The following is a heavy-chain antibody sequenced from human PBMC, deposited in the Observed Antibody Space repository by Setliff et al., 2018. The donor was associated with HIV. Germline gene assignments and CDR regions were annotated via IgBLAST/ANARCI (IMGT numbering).Heavy chain of an antibody. CDR1: GASISSGSYY. CDR2: IYYSGST. Sequence: KPSETLSLTCTVSGASISSGSYYWNWVRQRPGKGLEWIGYIYYSGSTYYNPSLKGRATISGDTSKNQVSLKLNSVTAADTAIYYCAGAPGQAVELSFDFWGQGTLVTVSS. V-gene: IGHV4-31*03. D-gene: IGHD1-7*01. J-gene: IGHJ4*02. CDR3: AGAPGQAVELSFDF.